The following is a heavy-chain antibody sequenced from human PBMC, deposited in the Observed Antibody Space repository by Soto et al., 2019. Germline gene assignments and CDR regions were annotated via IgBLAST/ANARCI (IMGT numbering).Heavy chain of an antibody. V-gene: IGHV4-59*01. CDR2: IYYSGST. CDR3: ARQQWLVLNAFDI. CDR1: GGSISSYY. J-gene: IGHJ3*02. Sequence: SETLSLTCTVSGGSISSYYWSWIRQPPGKGLEWIGYIYYSGSTNYNPSLKSRVSISVDTSKNQFSLKLSSVTAADTAVYYCARQQWLVLNAFDIWGQGTMVTVSS. D-gene: IGHD6-19*01.